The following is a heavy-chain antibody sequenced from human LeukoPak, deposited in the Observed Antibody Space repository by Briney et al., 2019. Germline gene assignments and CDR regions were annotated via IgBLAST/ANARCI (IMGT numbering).Heavy chain of an antibody. CDR2: ISSSSSYI. Sequence: GRSLRLSCAASGFTFSSYAMHWVRQAPGKGLEWVSSISSSSSYIYYADSVKGRFTISRDNAKNSLYLQMNSLRAEDTAVYYCAREGSSSWNARIDYWGQGTLVTVSS. D-gene: IGHD6-13*01. V-gene: IGHV3-21*01. J-gene: IGHJ4*02. CDR1: GFTFSSYA. CDR3: AREGSSSWNARIDY.